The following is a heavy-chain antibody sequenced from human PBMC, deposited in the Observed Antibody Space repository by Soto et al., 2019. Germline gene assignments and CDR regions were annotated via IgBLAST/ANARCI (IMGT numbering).Heavy chain of an antibody. Sequence: GSLRLSFSASGFTFRHFAMHLGRQAPGKGLGGISVISFNATNGFFADSVKGRFSISRDNSANRLYLQMTNLRPEDTAIYYCARDRGRGYCTGGLCYLGLDHWGQGNPVTVSS. J-gene: IGHJ4*02. V-gene: IGHV3-30-3*01. D-gene: IGHD2-8*02. CDR1: GFTFRHFA. CDR2: ISFNATNG. CDR3: ARDRGRGYCTGGLCYLGLDH.